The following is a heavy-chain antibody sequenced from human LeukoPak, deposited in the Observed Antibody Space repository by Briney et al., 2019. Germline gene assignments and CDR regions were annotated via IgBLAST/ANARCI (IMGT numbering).Heavy chain of an antibody. D-gene: IGHD3-16*02. CDR1: GGSFSGYY. CDR3: ARGMLYYDYAWGSYRYPYYFDY. V-gene: IGHV4-34*01. Sequence: SETLSLTCAVYGGSFSGYYWSWIRQPPGKGLEWIGEINHSGSTNYNPSLKSRVTISVDTSKNQFSLKLSSVTAADTAVYYCARGMLYYDYAWGSYRYPYYFDYWGQGTLVTVSS. J-gene: IGHJ4*02. CDR2: INHSGST.